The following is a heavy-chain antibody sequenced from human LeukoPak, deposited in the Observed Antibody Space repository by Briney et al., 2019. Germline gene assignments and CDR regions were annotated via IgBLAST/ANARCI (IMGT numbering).Heavy chain of an antibody. CDR2: ISYDGSNK. D-gene: IGHD6-13*01. CDR3: ARDLDRLGYSSSWYLPTYYFDY. Sequence: QTGGSLRLSCAASGFTFSSYAMHWVRQAPGKGLEWVAVISYDGSNKYYADSVKGRFTISRDNSKNTLYLQMNSLRAEDTAVYYCARDLDRLGYSSSWYLPTYYFDYWGQGTLVTVSS. J-gene: IGHJ4*02. V-gene: IGHV3-30-3*01. CDR1: GFTFSSYA.